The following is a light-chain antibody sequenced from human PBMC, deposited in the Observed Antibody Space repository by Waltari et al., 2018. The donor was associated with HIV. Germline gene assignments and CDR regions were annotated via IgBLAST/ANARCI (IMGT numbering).Light chain of an antibody. Sequence: QSVLTQPPSASGTPGQRVTISCSGGGSNIGSRSVYWYQHLPGTAPKLLIYSSNQRPSGVPDRFSASKSGTSASLAISGLRSEDEADYYCAVWDDSLSGRVFGGRTKVTVL. CDR3: AVWDDSLSGRV. CDR2: SSN. V-gene: IGLV1-47*01. J-gene: IGLJ3*02. CDR1: GSNIGSRS.